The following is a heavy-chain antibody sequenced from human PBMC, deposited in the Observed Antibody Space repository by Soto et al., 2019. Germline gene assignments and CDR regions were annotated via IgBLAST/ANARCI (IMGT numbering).Heavy chain of an antibody. Sequence: EVQLVESGGGLVKPGGSLRLSCAASGFTFSSYSMNWVRQAPGKGLEWVSSISSSSSYIYYADSVKGRFTISRDNAKNSLYLQMNSLRAEDTAVYYCASFGTATQFFYYYYGMGVWGQGTTVTVSS. CDR2: ISSSSSYI. CDR3: ASFGTATQFFYYYYGMGV. D-gene: IGHD2-15*01. V-gene: IGHV3-21*01. J-gene: IGHJ6*02. CDR1: GFTFSSYS.